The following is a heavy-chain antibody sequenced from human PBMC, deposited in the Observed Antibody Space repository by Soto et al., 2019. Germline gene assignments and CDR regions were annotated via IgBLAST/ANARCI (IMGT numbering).Heavy chain of an antibody. D-gene: IGHD3-22*01. CDR3: ARDGIPYYYDSSGYYSPVFDY. J-gene: IGHJ4*02. CDR1: GGTFSSYA. V-gene: IGHV1-69*01. Sequence: QVQLVQSGAEVKKPGSSVKVSCKASGGTFSSYAISWVRQAPGQGLEWMGGIIPIFGTANYAQKFQGRVTITADESTSTAYMELSSLRSEDTAVYYCARDGIPYYYDSSGYYSPVFDYWGQGTLVTVSS. CDR2: IIPIFGTA.